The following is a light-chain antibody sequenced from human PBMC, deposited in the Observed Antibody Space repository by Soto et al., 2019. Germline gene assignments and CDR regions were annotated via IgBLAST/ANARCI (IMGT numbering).Light chain of an antibody. CDR1: SSNIGNNY. Sequence: QSVLTQPPSVSAAPGQKVSISCSGSSSNIGNNYVSWYQQLPGTAPKLVIYDNNRRPSGIPDRFYGSKSGTSATLGITGLQTGDEADYYCGTWDSRLSAVVFGGGTKVTVL. CDR3: GTWDSRLSAVV. J-gene: IGLJ2*01. CDR2: DNN. V-gene: IGLV1-51*01.